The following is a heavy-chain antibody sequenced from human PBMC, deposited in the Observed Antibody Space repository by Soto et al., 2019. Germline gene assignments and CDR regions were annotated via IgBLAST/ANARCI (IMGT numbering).Heavy chain of an antibody. D-gene: IGHD5-18*01. Sequence: QVQLVQSGAEVKKPGASVKVSCKASGYTFTSYGISWVRQAPGQGLEGVGWISDYDGNTKYAQKLQGRVTMTTDTSTSTAYMELRSLRSDDTAVCYCASDLSYGLCDYWGQGTLVTVSS. CDR2: ISDYDGNT. V-gene: IGHV1-18*01. CDR1: GYTFTSYG. CDR3: ASDLSYGLCDY. J-gene: IGHJ4*02.